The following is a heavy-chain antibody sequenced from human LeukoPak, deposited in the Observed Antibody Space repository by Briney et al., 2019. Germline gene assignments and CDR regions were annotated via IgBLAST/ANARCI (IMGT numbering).Heavy chain of an antibody. J-gene: IGHJ4*02. V-gene: IGHV6-1*01. CDR3: AREPEACSSTYCYLDY. D-gene: IGHD2-2*01. Sequence: SQTLSLTCAISGDSVSSNSAAWNWIRQSPSRGLEWLGRTYYRSKWYNDHAISVKSRITINPDTSKNQFSLRLNSVTPEDTAVYYCAREPEACSSTYCYLDYWGQGTLVTVSS. CDR1: GDSVSSNSAA. CDR2: TYYRSKWYN.